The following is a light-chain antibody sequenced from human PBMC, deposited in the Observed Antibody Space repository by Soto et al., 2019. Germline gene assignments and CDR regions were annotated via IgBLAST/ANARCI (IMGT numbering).Light chain of an antibody. CDR3: QQYDTSHT. Sequence: EIVLAQAPGTLTLSSGERATLSCRASQSVSSTYFAWYQQKPGHAPRLLIYGASSRATGIPDRFSGSGSGTDFTLTISRLEPEDFAVYYCQQYDTSHTFGQGTKVDIK. J-gene: IGKJ2*01. CDR2: GAS. CDR1: QSVSSTY. V-gene: IGKV3-20*01.